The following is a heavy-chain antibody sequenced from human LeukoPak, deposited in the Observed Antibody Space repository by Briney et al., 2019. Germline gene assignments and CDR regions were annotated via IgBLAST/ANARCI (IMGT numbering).Heavy chain of an antibody. V-gene: IGHV3-30-3*01. CDR1: GFTFSIHA. CDR2: ISYDGSYK. Sequence: PGRSLRLSCAASGFTFSIHAMHWVRQAPGKGLEWVAVISYDGSYKFYAASVKGQFTTSKNSSKTTLYLQMNSLRGEDTAVYYCARDLSGRNTIDNWGQGTLVTVSS. D-gene: IGHD1-26*01. CDR3: ARDLSGRNTIDN. J-gene: IGHJ4*02.